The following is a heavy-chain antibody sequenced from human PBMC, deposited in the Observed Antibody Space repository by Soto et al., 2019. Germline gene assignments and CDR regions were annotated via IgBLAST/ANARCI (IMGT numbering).Heavy chain of an antibody. CDR2: IIPIFGTA. J-gene: IGHJ6*02. CDR1: GGTFSSYA. Sequence: QVQLVQSGAEVKKPGSSVKVSCKASGGTFSSYAISWVRQAPGQGLEWMGGIIPIFGTANYAQKFQGRVTITADESTSTAYMELSSLRSEDTAVYYCARADCSGGSCYSRYYYYYGMDVWGQGTTVTVSS. CDR3: ARADCSGGSCYSRYYYYYGMDV. V-gene: IGHV1-69*01. D-gene: IGHD2-15*01.